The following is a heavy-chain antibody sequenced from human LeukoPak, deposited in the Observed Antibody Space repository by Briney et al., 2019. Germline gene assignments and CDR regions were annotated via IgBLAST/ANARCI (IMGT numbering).Heavy chain of an antibody. V-gene: IGHV3-30*04. Sequence: PGRSLRLSCAASGFTFSSYAMQWVRQAPGKGREGVAVISYDGSNKYYADSVKGRFTISRDNSKNTLYLQINSLRAEDTAVYYCARDGLRAYSSGWYGFDYWGQGTLVTVSS. J-gene: IGHJ4*02. CDR1: GFTFSSYA. CDR2: ISYDGSNK. D-gene: IGHD6-19*01. CDR3: ARDGLRAYSSGWYGFDY.